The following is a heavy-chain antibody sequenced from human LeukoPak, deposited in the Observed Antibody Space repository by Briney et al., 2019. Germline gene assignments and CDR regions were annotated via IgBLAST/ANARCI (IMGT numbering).Heavy chain of an antibody. V-gene: IGHV3-53*01. J-gene: IGHJ2*01. CDR2: IYSGATT. CDR3: ARVGDHFHWNLDL. D-gene: IGHD3-3*02. Sequence: GGSLRLSCAASGFSVSTKYMNWVRQAPGKGLEWVSIIYSGATTYYADSVKGRFTISRDTSKNTVSLQMNSLRAEDTAVYFCARVGDHFHWNLDLWGRGTLVSASS. CDR1: GFSVSTKY.